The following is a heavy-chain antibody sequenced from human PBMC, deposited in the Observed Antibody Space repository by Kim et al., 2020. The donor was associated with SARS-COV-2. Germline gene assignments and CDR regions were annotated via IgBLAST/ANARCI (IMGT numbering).Heavy chain of an antibody. J-gene: IGHJ4*02. CDR3: ARVGRRRARDCADHLYDMDY. Sequence: LTIYRDNAKNTLYLQMNSLRAEDTAVYYCARVGRRRARDCADHLYDMDYWGQGTLVTVSS. D-gene: IGHD1-1*01. V-gene: IGHV3-74*01.